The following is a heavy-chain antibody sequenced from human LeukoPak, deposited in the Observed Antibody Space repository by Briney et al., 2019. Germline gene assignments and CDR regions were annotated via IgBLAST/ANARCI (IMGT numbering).Heavy chain of an antibody. J-gene: IGHJ4*02. CDR1: GGSISSYY. Sequence: SETLSLTCTVSGGSISSYYWSWVRQPPGKGLEWIGYIYYSGSTNYNPSLKSRVTISVDTSKNQFSLKLGSVTAADTAVYYCATQTIALFDYWGQGTLVTVSS. CDR3: ATQTIALFDY. CDR2: IYYSGST. V-gene: IGHV4-59*01. D-gene: IGHD2-21*01.